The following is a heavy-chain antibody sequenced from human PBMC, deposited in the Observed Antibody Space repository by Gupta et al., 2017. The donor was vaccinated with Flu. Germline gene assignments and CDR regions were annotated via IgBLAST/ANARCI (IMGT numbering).Heavy chain of an antibody. Sequence: YFWSSGRPPPGKGLEWIGENSNSGRNNYNPTLKGQSTISVDTSKNQFSLNLSSVSDADTAVYYGAREVVDGASNGNTFDFWGQGTLATVSS. V-gene: IGHV4-34*01. CDR1: YF. CDR2: NSNSGRN. J-gene: IGHJ4*02. CDR3: AREVVDGASNGNTFDF. D-gene: IGHD2-8*01.